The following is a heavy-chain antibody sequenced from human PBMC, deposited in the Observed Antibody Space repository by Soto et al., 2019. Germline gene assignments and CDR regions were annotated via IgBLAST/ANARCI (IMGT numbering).Heavy chain of an antibody. V-gene: IGHV3-74*01. D-gene: IGHD6-19*01. CDR2: INSDGSST. Sequence: PGGSLRLSCAASGFTFSSYWMHWVRQAPGKGLVWVSRINSDGSSTSYADSVKGRFTISRDNAKNTLYLQMNSLRAEDTAVYYCAKDNRKQWLVDAFDIWSQGTMVTVSS. CDR3: AKDNRKQWLVDAFDI. J-gene: IGHJ3*02. CDR1: GFTFSSYW.